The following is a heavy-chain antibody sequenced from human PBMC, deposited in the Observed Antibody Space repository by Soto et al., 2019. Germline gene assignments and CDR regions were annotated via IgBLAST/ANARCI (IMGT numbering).Heavy chain of an antibody. J-gene: IGHJ6*02. D-gene: IGHD3-10*01. CDR1: GFTFSSYA. V-gene: IGHV3-23*01. CDR3: AANRGSNYSCGMDV. CDR2: ISGSGGST. Sequence: EVQLLESGGGLVQPGGSLRLSCAASGFTFSSYAMSWVRQAPGKGLEWVSAISGSGGSTYYADSVKGRFTISRDNSMRPLDLSMSSLRAEDTAVSYCAANRGSNYSCGMDVWGQGTPVNVSS.